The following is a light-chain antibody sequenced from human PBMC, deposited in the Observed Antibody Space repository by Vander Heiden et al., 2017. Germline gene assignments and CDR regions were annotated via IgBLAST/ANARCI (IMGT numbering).Light chain of an antibody. V-gene: IGLV1-40*01. CDR2: GNS. Sequence: HSVLTQPPSVSGAPAETATITCPGRSCHIGAGHDVHWYQQRPGTAPKVLIYGNSNRPAGVPDRFSGSKSGTSASLAITGLQDEDEADYYCQSYDSSLRGVFGGGTKLTVL. CDR3: QSYDSSLRGV. CDR1: SCHIGAGHD. J-gene: IGLJ2*01.